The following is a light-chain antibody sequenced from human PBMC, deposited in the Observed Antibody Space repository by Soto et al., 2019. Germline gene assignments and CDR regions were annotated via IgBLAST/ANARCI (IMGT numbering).Light chain of an antibody. V-gene: IGKV1-12*01. CDR3: QQASSFPLT. J-gene: IGKJ4*01. Sequence: DIQMTQSPSTLSASVGDRVTITCRASQSISSWLAWYQVKPGKAPKLLIYGASNRESGVPSRFSASESGTLFTLTINSLQPEDFATYYCQQASSFPLTFGGGTTVEI. CDR2: GAS. CDR1: QSISSW.